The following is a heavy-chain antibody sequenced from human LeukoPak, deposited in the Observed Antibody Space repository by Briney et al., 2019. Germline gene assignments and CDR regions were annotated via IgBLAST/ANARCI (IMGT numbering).Heavy chain of an antibody. Sequence: TLSLTCTVSGGSISSGGYYWSWIRQHPGKGLEWIGYIYYSGSTYYNPSLKSRVTISVDTSKNQFSVKLSSMTAADTAVYYCARGRGYYGSGSYYDYWGQGTLVTVSS. V-gene: IGHV4-31*03. D-gene: IGHD3-10*01. CDR1: GGSISSGGYY. J-gene: IGHJ4*02. CDR2: IYYSGST. CDR3: ARGRGYYGSGSYYDY.